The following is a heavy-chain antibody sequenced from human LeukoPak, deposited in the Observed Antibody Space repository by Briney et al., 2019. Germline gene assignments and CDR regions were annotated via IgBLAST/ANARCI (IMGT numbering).Heavy chain of an antibody. J-gene: IGHJ1*01. Sequence: GASVKVSCKTSGYTFTRYGISWVRQAPGQGLEWMGWISGYIGNTNYAQKFQGRVTLTTDTSTSTADMELRSLRPDDTAVYYCARVGCSGGSCYSSADFWGQGTLVTVSS. CDR3: ARVGCSGGSCYSSADF. D-gene: IGHD2-15*01. V-gene: IGHV1-18*01. CDR1: GYTFTRYG. CDR2: ISGYIGNT.